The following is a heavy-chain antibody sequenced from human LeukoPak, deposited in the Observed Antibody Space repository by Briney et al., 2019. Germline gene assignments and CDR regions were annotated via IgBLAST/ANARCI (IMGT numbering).Heavy chain of an antibody. CDR1: GGSFSGYY. Sequence: SETLSLTCAVYGGSFSGYYWSWVRQPPGKGLEWIGEINHSGSTNYSPSLKSRVTILVDTSENQFSLKLSSVTAADTAVYYCARRSWGVVIPYYYYYYMDVWGKGTTVTVSS. V-gene: IGHV4-34*01. J-gene: IGHJ6*03. CDR2: INHSGST. D-gene: IGHD3-3*01. CDR3: ARRSWGVVIPYYYYYYMDV.